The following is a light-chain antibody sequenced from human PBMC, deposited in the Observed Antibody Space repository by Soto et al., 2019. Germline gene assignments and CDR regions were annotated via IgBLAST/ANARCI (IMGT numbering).Light chain of an antibody. J-gene: IGKJ1*01. CDR1: QYVSSF. CDR2: DAS. V-gene: IGKV3-11*01. CDR3: QQRYNWPPT. Sequence: EIVLTQSPATLSLSPGEIATLSFRASQYVSSFLAFYQQKAGQAPRLLIYDASHRATGIPARFSGSGSGTDFTLTINSLEPEDFALYYCQQRYNWPPTFGQGTKVDIK.